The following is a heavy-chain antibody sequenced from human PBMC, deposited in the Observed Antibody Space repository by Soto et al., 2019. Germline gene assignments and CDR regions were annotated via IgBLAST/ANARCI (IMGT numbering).Heavy chain of an antibody. CDR3: ASTMVRGVKDAFDI. J-gene: IGHJ3*02. CDR2: IYYSGST. CDR1: GGSISSYY. Sequence: QVQLQESGPGLVKPSETLSLTCTVSGGSISSYYWSWIRQPPGKGLEWIGYIYYSGSTNYNPSLKSRVNISVDTSKNQFSLKLSSVTAADTAVYYCASTMVRGVKDAFDIWGQGTMVTVSS. V-gene: IGHV4-59*08. D-gene: IGHD3-10*01.